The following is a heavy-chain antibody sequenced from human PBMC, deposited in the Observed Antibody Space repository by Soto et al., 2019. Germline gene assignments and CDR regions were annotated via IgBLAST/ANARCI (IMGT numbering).Heavy chain of an antibody. V-gene: IGHV1-3*01. Sequence: ASVKVSCKASVYTFTSYAMHWVRQAPGQRLEWMGWINAGNGNTKYSQKFQGRVTITRDTSASTAYMELSSLRSEDTAVYYCVRAAPMTNWFDPWGQGTLVTVSS. CDR1: VYTFTSYA. CDR3: VRAAPMTNWFDP. CDR2: INAGNGNT. J-gene: IGHJ5*02.